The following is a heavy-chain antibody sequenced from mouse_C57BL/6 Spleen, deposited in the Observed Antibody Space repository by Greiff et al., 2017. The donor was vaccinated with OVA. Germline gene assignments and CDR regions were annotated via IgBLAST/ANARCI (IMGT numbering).Heavy chain of an antibody. CDR2: IHPSDSDT. Sequence: QVHVKQPGAELVKPGASVKVSCKASGYTFTSYWMHWVKQRPGQGLEWIGRIHPSDSDTNYNQKFKGKATLTVEKSSSTAYMQLSSLTSEDSAVYYCAIRGSDYWGQGTTLTVSS. J-gene: IGHJ2*01. CDR3: AIRGSDY. V-gene: IGHV1-74*01. CDR1: GYTFTSYW.